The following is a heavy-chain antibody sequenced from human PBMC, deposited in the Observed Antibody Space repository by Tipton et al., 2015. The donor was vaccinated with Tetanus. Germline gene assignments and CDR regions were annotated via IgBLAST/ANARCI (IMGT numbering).Heavy chain of an antibody. CDR3: ARAPVQGVGSGDWFDP. V-gene: IGHV4-31*03. CDR1: GGPISSGDYY. J-gene: IGHJ5*02. Sequence: LRLSCTVSGGPISSGDYYWSWIRQHPGKGLEWIGYIFYNGRTDSNPSLKRRVKISVDRSKNQFFLKLNSMTDADTGVYFCARAPVQGVGSGDWFDPWGQGTLVTVSS. D-gene: IGHD3-10*01. CDR2: IFYNGRT.